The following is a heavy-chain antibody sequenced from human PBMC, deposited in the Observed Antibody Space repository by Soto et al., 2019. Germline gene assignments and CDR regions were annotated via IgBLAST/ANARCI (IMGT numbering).Heavy chain of an antibody. J-gene: IGHJ5*02. V-gene: IGHV2-5*02. CDR3: AHRPRYDFWSGYYTRPPLDP. CDR1: GFSLGTSGVG. CDR2: IYWDDDK. Sequence: SGPTLVNPTQTLTLTCTCSGFSLGTSGVGVGWIRQPPGKALEWLALIYWDDDKRYSPSLKSRLTITKDTSKNQVVLTMTNMDPVDTATYYCAHRPRYDFWSGYYTRPPLDPWGQGTLVTVSS. D-gene: IGHD3-3*01.